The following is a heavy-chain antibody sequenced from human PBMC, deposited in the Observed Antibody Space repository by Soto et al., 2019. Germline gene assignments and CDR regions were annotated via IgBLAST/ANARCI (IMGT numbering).Heavy chain of an antibody. J-gene: IGHJ4*02. CDR1: GFTFDDYV. CDR3: AKDKFMAPEPDSTSEEGFFDS. CDR2: ISWNSGSI. Sequence: EVQLVESGGGLVQPGMSLRLSCAASGFTFDDYVLHWVRQAPGKGLEWVSGISWNSGSIAYADSVKGRFTISRDNAKNSLYLQLNSLRTEDTALYYCAKDKFMAPEPDSTSEEGFFDSWGQGTLVTVSS. D-gene: IGHD2-2*01. V-gene: IGHV3-9*01.